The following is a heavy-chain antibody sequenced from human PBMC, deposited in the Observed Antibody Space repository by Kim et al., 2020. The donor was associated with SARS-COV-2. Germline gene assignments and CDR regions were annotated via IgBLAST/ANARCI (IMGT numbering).Heavy chain of an antibody. D-gene: IGHD3-10*01. V-gene: IGHV1-69*13. CDR1: GGTFSSYA. CDR3: ARWNDYGSGRFDP. Sequence: SVKVSCKASGGTFSSYAISWVRQAPGQGLEWMGGIIPIFGTANYAQKFQGRVTITADESTSTAYMELSSLRSEDTAVYYCARWNDYGSGRFDPWGQGTLVTVSS. J-gene: IGHJ5*02. CDR2: IIPIFGTA.